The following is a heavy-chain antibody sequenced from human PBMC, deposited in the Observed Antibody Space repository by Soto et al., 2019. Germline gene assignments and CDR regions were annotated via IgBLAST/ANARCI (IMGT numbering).Heavy chain of an antibody. CDR1: GFTFSSYA. V-gene: IGHV3-23*01. D-gene: IGHD3-3*01. Sequence: PGGSLRLSCAASGFTFSSYAMSWVRQAPGKGLEWVSAISGSGGSTYYADSVKGRFTISRDNSKNTLYLQMNSLRAEDTAVYYCAKTYDFWSGYYSLVYYYYMDVWGKGTTVTVSS. J-gene: IGHJ6*03. CDR2: ISGSGGST. CDR3: AKTYDFWSGYYSLVYYYYMDV.